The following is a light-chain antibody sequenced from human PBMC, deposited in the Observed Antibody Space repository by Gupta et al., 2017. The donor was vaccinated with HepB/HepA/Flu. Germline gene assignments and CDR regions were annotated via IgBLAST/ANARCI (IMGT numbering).Light chain of an antibody. CDR2: RTS. V-gene: IGKV1-5*03. CDR3: QQYMTYYT. Sequence: DIQMNQSPSTLSASVGDTVTITCRASQNIGNLLAWYQHKPGKAPKLLIYRTSHLEIGVPSKFSGSGSGTEFTLTISSLQPDDFAAYYCQQYMTYYTFGGGTKVDIK. CDR1: QNIGNL. J-gene: IGKJ4*01.